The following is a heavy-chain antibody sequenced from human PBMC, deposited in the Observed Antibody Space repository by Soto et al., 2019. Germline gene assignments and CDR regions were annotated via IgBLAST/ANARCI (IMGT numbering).Heavy chain of an antibody. CDR1: GGSISSGGYS. CDR3: ARVDTAMEYYFDY. V-gene: IGHV4-30-2*01. Sequence: PSETLSLTCAVSGGSISSGGYSWSWIRQPPGKGLEWIGYIYHSGSTYYNPSLKSRVTMSVDRSKNQFSLKLSSVTAADTAVYYCARVDTAMEYYFDYWGQGTLITVSS. D-gene: IGHD5-18*01. J-gene: IGHJ4*02. CDR2: IYHSGST.